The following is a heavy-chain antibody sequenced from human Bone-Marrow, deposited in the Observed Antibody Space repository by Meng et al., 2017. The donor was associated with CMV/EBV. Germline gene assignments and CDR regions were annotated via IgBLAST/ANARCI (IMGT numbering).Heavy chain of an antibody. CDR2: INHSGST. Sequence: SETLSLTCAVYGGSFSGYYWSWIRQPPGKGLEWIGEINHSGSTNYNPSLKSRVTISVDTSKNQFSLKLSSVTAADTAVYYCARGPRITIFRHYYYGMDVWGQGTTVTASS. J-gene: IGHJ6*02. CDR3: ARGPRITIFRHYYYGMDV. D-gene: IGHD3-3*01. V-gene: IGHV4-34*01. CDR1: GGSFSGYY.